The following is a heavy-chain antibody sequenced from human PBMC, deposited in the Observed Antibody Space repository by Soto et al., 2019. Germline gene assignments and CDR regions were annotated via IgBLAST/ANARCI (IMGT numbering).Heavy chain of an antibody. CDR2: ISSSSSYI. CDR3: ARAGSYYNWDFDL. J-gene: IGHJ2*01. V-gene: IGHV3-21*01. Sequence: EVQLVESGGGLVKPGGSLRLSCAASGFTFSSYSMNWVRQAPGKGLEWVSSISSSSSYIYYADSVKGRFTISRDNAKNSLNLQMNSLRADDTAVYYCARAGSYYNWDFDLWGRGTLVTVSS. D-gene: IGHD1-26*01. CDR1: GFTFSSYS.